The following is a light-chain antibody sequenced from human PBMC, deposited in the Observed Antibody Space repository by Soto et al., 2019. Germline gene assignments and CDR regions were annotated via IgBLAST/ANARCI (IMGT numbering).Light chain of an antibody. V-gene: IGLV3-9*01. CDR2: RDY. Sequence: SYELTQPLSVYVALGQTARITCAGNDIGRKDVHWYQQKTGQAPVLVSYRDYNRPSGIPERFSAFNSGNTATLTTNRAQAGDEADYYCQVRDSNTAVFGGGTKVTVL. CDR3: QVRDSNTAV. J-gene: IGLJ3*02. CDR1: DIGRKD.